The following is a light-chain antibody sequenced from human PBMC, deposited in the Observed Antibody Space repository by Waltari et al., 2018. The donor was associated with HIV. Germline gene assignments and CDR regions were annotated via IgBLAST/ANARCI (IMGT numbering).Light chain of an antibody. CDR2: EVS. CDR3: SSYAGSNNFVV. J-gene: IGLJ2*01. CDR1: SSDVGGYNY. V-gene: IGLV2-8*01. Sequence: QSALTQPPSASGSPGQSVSISCPGTSSDVGGYNYVSWYQQHPGKAPKLMIYEVSKRPSGVPDRFAVSKSGNTASLTVSGLQAEDEADYYCSSYAGSNNFVVFGGGTKLTVL.